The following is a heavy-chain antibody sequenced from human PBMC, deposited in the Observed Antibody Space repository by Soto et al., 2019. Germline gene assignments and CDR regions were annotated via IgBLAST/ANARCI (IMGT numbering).Heavy chain of an antibody. CDR1: GYTFTGYY. Sequence: SVKVSCKASGYTFTGYYMHWVRQAPGQGLEWMGWINTNSGGTNYAQKFQGRVTMTRDKYISTAYMELSRLRSDETAVYYCVIVAWPKYYFDYWGQGTLVTVSS. J-gene: IGHJ4*02. V-gene: IGHV1-2*02. CDR3: VIVAWPKYYFDY. D-gene: IGHD3-22*01. CDR2: INTNSGGT.